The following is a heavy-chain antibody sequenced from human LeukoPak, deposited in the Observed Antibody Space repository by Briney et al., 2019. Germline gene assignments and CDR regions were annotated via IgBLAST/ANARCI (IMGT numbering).Heavy chain of an antibody. CDR2: INQDGSEK. J-gene: IGHJ4*02. CDR3: ARDQTPYY. CDR1: GFTFSNAW. Sequence: PGGSLRLSCAASGFTFSNAWMTWVRQAPGKGLEWVANINQDGSEKYYVDSVKGRFTISRDNAKNALYLQMNSLRAEDTAVYYCARDQTPYYWGQGTLVTVSS. V-gene: IGHV3-7*01.